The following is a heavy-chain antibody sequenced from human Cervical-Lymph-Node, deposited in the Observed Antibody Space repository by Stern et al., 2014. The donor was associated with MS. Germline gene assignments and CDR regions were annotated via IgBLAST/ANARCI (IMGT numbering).Heavy chain of an antibody. CDR3: ARSSGASGDALDV. CDR1: GFTLSTYW. CDR2: INSGGSST. Sequence: EVQLVESGGGLLQPGGSLRLSCGASGFTLSTYWMHWVRQGPGKGLVWGSRINSGGSSTSYTDSVRGRFIISRDNAKNTVYLQMTSLRAEDTAVYYCARSSGASGDALDVWGQGTTVTVSS. D-gene: IGHD2-15*01. V-gene: IGHV3-74*02. J-gene: IGHJ6*02.